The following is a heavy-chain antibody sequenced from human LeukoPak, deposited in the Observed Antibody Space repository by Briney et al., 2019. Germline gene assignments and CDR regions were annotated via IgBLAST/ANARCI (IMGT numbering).Heavy chain of an antibody. CDR1: GGSFSGDY. V-gene: IGHV4-34*01. J-gene: IGHJ6*03. CDR3: AMQSRDTAMVTKAYYYYYMDV. CDR2: INHSGST. Sequence: SETLSLTCAVYGGSFSGDYWSWIRQPPGKGLEWIGEINHSGSTNYNPSLKSRVTISVDTSKNQFSLKLSSVIAADTAVYYCAMQSRDTAMVTKAYYYYYMDVWGKGTTVTISS. D-gene: IGHD5-18*01.